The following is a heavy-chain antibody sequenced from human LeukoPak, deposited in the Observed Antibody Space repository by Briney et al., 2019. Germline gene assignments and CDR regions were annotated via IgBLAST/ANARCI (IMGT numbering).Heavy chain of an antibody. CDR2: MNPNSGNT. D-gene: IGHD3-22*01. J-gene: IGHJ3*02. CDR1: GYTFTSYD. V-gene: IGHV1-8*03. CDR3: ARALSSGYYYDDAFDI. Sequence: GASVKVSCKASGYTFTSYDINWVRQATGQGLEWMGWMNPNSGNTGYAQKFRGRVTITRNTSISTAYMELSSLRSEDTAVYYCARALSSGYYYDDAFDIWGQGTMVTVSS.